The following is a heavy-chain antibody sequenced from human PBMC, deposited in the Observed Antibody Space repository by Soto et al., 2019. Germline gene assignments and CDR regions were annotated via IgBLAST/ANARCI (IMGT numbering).Heavy chain of an antibody. V-gene: IGHV1-46*01. D-gene: IGHD6-13*01. CDR3: ARTDRSSWSFDY. CDR1: GYTFTNYY. CDR2: IHYSGATP. J-gene: IGHJ4*02. Sequence: ASVKVSCKASGYTFTNYYMHWVRQAPGQGLEWMGVIHYSGATPTYAQKFQGRVTITRDTSATTAYMELSSLRSEDTAVYYCARTDRSSWSFDYWGRGTLVTVSS.